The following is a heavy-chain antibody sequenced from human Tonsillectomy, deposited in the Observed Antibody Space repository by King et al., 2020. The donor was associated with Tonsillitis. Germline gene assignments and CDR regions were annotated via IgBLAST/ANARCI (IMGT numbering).Heavy chain of an antibody. CDR3: AKDLRRELLYDACDI. V-gene: IGHV3-23*04. D-gene: IGHD1-26*01. Sequence: VQLVESGGGLVQPGGSLRLSCAASGFTFSSFAMSWVRQAPGKGLEWVSTINTGGDSTYYADSVRGRFANSRDNSTNTLYLQMNSLRAEDTAVYYCAKDLRRELLYDACDIWGQGTMVTVSS. J-gene: IGHJ3*02. CDR2: INTGGDST. CDR1: GFTFSSFA.